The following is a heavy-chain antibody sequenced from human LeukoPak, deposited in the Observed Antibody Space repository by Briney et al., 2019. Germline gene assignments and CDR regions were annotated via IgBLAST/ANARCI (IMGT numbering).Heavy chain of an antibody. CDR2: IKGDGSEK. CDR1: GFTFSTSW. Sequence: RGSLRLSCAASGFTFSTSWMSWVRQAPGKGLEWVANIKGDGSEKYYVDSVKGRFTISRDNAKNSLYLQMNGLRDEDTAVYYCQYMPYYGMDVWGQGTAVTIFS. D-gene: IGHD1-1*01. V-gene: IGHV3-7*05. J-gene: IGHJ6*02. CDR3: QYMPYYGMDV.